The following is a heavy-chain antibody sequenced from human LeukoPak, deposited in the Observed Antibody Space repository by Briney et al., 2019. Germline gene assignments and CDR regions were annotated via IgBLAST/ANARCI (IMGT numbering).Heavy chain of an antibody. J-gene: IGHJ3*02. CDR1: GDSISSSTYY. V-gene: IGHV4-39*07. D-gene: IGHD3-10*01. CDR2: IYHDGST. CDR3: ARDRGRWPHYAFDI. Sequence: SETLSLTCTVSGDSISSSTYYWGWIRQPPGKGLEWIGNIYHDGSTYYNPSLKSRVTISIDTSKNQFSLKLSSVTAADTAVYYCARDRGRWPHYAFDIWGHGTMVTVSS.